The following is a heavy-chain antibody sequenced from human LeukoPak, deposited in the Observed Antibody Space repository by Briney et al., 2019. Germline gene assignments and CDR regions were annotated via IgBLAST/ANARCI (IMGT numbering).Heavy chain of an antibody. CDR2: ISAYNGNT. Sequence: ASMKVSCKASGYTFISYGISWVRQAPGQGLEWMGWISAYNGNTNYAQKLQGRVTMTTDTSTSTAYMELRSLRSDDTAVYYCARDVEYYDSSGYYPWGQGTLVTVSS. D-gene: IGHD3-22*01. CDR1: GYTFISYG. J-gene: IGHJ5*02. CDR3: ARDVEYYDSSGYYP. V-gene: IGHV1-18*01.